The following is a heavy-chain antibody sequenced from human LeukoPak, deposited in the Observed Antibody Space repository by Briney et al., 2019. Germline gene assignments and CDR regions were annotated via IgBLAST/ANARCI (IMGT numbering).Heavy chain of an antibody. CDR2: INGDGSAT. J-gene: IGHJ4*02. D-gene: IGHD7-27*01. CDR1: GFTFSSYS. CDR3: ARDINWGQVDY. V-gene: IGHV3-74*01. Sequence: QAGGSLRLSCAASGFTFSSYSMNWVRQAPGKGLAWVSRINGDGSATNYADSMEGRFTISRDNAKNIVYLQMNSLREDDTAIYYCARDINWGQVDYWGQGTLVTVSS.